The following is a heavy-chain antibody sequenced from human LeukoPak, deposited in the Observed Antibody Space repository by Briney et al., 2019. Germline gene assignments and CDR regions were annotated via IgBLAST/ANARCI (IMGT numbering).Heavy chain of an antibody. J-gene: IGHJ4*02. CDR3: TREPYTAMVLRYFDY. D-gene: IGHD5-18*01. Sequence: GGSLRLSCTASGFTFGDYAMSWVRQAPGKGLEWVGFIRSKAYGGTTEYAASVKGRFTISRDDSKSIAYLQMNSLKTEDTAVYYCTREPYTAMVLRYFDYWGQGTLVTVSS. CDR2: IRSKAYGGTT. V-gene: IGHV3-49*04. CDR1: GFTFGDYA.